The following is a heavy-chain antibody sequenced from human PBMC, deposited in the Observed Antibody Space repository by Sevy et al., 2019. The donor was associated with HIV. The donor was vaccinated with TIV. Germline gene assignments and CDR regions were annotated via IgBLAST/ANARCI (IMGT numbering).Heavy chain of an antibody. J-gene: IGHJ1*01. CDR1: GGSISSYY. D-gene: IGHD3-10*01. CDR3: ASSGSYYNAEYFQH. CDR2: IYTSGST. V-gene: IGHV4-4*07. Sequence: SETLSLTCTVSGGSISSYYWSWIRQPAGKGLEWIGCIYTSGSTNYNPSLKSRVTMSVDTSKNQFSLELSSVTAADTAVYYCASSGSYYNAEYFQHWGQGTLVTVSS.